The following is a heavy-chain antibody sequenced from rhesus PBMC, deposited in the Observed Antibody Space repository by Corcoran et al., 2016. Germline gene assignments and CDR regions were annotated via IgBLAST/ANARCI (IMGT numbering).Heavy chain of an antibody. Sequence: QVQLQESGPGLVKPLETLSLTCAVSGGSISSNYWSWIRQAPGKGLEGIGYIYGSGSSTNTHPSLEGRDTLSVDTAKNQLSLKLSSVTAADTAVYYCARQESSGWTLINSLDVWGRGVLVTVSS. CDR3: ARQESSGWTLINSLDV. D-gene: IGHD6-31*01. CDR2: IYGSGSST. J-gene: IGHJ5-2*02. CDR1: GGSISSNY. V-gene: IGHV4S11*01.